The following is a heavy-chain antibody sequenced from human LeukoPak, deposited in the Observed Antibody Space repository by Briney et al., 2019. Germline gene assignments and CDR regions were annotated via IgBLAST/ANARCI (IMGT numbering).Heavy chain of an antibody. CDR3: ARVSSNYGILTGYYNNWFDP. CDR1: GFTFSSYS. D-gene: IGHD3-9*01. V-gene: IGHV3-21*01. CDR2: ISSSSSYI. Sequence: GGSLRLSCAASGFTFSSYSMNWVRQAPGKGLEWVSSISSSSSYIYYADSVKGRFTISRDNAKNSLYLQMNSLRAEDTAVYYCARVSSNYGILTGYYNNWFDPWGQGTLVTVSS. J-gene: IGHJ5*02.